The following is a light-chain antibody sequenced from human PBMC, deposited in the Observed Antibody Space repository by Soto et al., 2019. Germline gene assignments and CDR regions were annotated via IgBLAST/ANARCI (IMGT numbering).Light chain of an antibody. CDR3: QQFNSYPIT. Sequence: DIQMTQSPSSLSASVGDRVTITCRASQSISNWLAWYQQKPGKAPKLLIYDASTLESGVPSRFSGGGSGTEFTLTISGLQPDDFATYFCQQFNSYPITFGQGTRLEV. CDR2: DAS. J-gene: IGKJ5*01. V-gene: IGKV1-5*01. CDR1: QSISNW.